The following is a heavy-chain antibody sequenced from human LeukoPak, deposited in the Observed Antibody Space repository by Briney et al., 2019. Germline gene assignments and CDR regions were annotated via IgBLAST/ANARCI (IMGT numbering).Heavy chain of an antibody. CDR1: GASINSYY. J-gene: IGHJ4*02. Sequence: SETLSLTCSVSGASINSYYWNWIRQPPGKGLEWIGNTYTSGNTNYNPSLKSRVTISLDTSKNQFSLKMSSVTAADTAVYYCARVVRPTYYYGSGSFDYWGQGTLVTVSS. CDR2: TYTSGNT. D-gene: IGHD3-10*01. V-gene: IGHV4-4*09. CDR3: ARVVRPTYYYGSGSFDY.